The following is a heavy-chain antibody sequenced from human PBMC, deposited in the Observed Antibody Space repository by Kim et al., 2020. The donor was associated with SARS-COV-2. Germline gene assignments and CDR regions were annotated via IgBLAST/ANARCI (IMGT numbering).Heavy chain of an antibody. CDR3: ARGMRGSGSVRFDP. V-gene: IGHV4-59*09. Sequence: TPSLESRVTISVDTSKNQFSLKLGSVTAADTAVYYCARGMRGSGSVRFDPWGQGTLVTVSS. D-gene: IGHD3-10*01. J-gene: IGHJ5*02.